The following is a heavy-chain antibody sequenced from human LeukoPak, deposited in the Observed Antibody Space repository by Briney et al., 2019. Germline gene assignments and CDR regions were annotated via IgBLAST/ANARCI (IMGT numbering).Heavy chain of an antibody. D-gene: IGHD3-16*01. CDR3: ARAIPFGGWLDP. CDR1: GTTVSSNY. V-gene: IGHV3-66*01. CDR2: IYSGGTT. Sequence: PGRSLRLSCAASGTTVSSNYMNWVRQAPGKGLEWVSVIYSGGTTSYADSVKGRFTISRDNSKNTLYLQMDSLRAEDTAVYYCARAIPFGGWLDPWGQGTLVTVSS. J-gene: IGHJ5*02.